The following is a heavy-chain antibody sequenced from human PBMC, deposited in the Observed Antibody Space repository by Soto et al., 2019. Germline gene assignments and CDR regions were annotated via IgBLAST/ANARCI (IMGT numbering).Heavy chain of an antibody. V-gene: IGHV3-21*06. CDR3: AKAHTSSSYRFYAMDV. CDR1: DYTFKSYN. Sequence: EVQLVESGGGLVKSGGSLRLSCVGSDYTFKSYNINWVRQAPGKGLEWVASISSSSTYISYAESMRGHFTLSRDNAKSSVYLQMNPLTAEDTALYYCAKAHTSSSYRFYAMDVWGQGTTVTVSS. J-gene: IGHJ6*02. D-gene: IGHD6-13*01. CDR2: ISSSSTYI.